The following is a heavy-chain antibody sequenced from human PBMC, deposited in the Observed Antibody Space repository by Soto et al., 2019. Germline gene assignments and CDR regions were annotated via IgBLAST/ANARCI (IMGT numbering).Heavy chain of an antibody. CDR1: GYTSSIYG. J-gene: IGHJ2*01. CDR3: ARDVSGGTYPWFFDL. D-gene: IGHD1-26*01. CDR2: ISGYNGNI. Sequence: GASVKVSCKASGYTSSIYGIIWVRQAPGQGLEWMAWISGYNGNIKYAQKFQGRVTVATDTTTTGAYMELRSLRSDDTAVYYCARDVSGGTYPWFFDLWGRGTLVTVSS. V-gene: IGHV1-18*04.